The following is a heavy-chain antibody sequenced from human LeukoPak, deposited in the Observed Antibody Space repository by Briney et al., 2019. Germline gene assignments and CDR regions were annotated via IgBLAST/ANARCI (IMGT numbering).Heavy chain of an antibody. CDR3: ARDFGRFLEWLSAPYDY. CDR1: GYTRTELA. J-gene: IGHJ4*02. CDR2: FDPEDGET. Sequence: ASVKVSCKVSGYTRTELAIHWVRQAPGKGLEWMGGFDPEDGETIYAQKFQGRVTMTRDTSTSTVYMELSSLRSEDTAVYYCARDFGRFLEWLSAPYDYWGQGTLVTVSS. D-gene: IGHD3-3*01. V-gene: IGHV1-24*01.